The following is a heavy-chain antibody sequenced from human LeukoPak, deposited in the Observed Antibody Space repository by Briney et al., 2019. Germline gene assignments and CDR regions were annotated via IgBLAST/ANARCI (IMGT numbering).Heavy chain of an antibody. CDR2: INQYGSEK. CDR3: ANGDGFDY. CDR1: GFTFSTYW. D-gene: IGHD2-8*01. Sequence: PGGSLRFSCATSGFTFSTYWMSWVRQAPGKGLEWVANINQYGSEKYYVDSVKGRFTISRDNAKSSLYLQMNSLRADDTAVYYCANGDGFDYWGQGTLVTVSS. J-gene: IGHJ4*02. V-gene: IGHV3-7*01.